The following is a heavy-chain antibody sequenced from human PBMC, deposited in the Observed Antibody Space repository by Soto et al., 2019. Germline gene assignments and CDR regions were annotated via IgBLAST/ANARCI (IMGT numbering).Heavy chain of an antibody. CDR3: ARDGYDSSGYYYHRRVDYFDY. Sequence: LRLSCAASGFTFSSYAMHWVRQAPGKGLEWVVVISYDGSNKYYADSVKGRFTISRDNSKNTLYLQMNSLRAEDTAVYYCARDGYDSSGYYYHRRVDYFDYWGQGTLVTVSS. J-gene: IGHJ4*02. CDR2: ISYDGSNK. D-gene: IGHD3-22*01. V-gene: IGHV3-30-3*01. CDR1: GFTFSSYA.